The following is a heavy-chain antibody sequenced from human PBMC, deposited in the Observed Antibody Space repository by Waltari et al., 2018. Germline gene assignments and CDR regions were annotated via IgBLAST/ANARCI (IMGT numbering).Heavy chain of an antibody. CDR1: GFPFSSYG. J-gene: IGHJ5*02. Sequence: QVQLVESGGGVVQPGGSLRLSCAATGFPFSSYGMHWVRQAPGKGLEWVAFIRYDGSNKYYADSVKGRFTISRDNSKNTLYLQMNSLRAEDTAVYYCANHPGWFDPWGQGTLVTVSS. CDR2: IRYDGSNK. V-gene: IGHV3-30*02. D-gene: IGHD3-10*01. CDR3: ANHPGWFDP.